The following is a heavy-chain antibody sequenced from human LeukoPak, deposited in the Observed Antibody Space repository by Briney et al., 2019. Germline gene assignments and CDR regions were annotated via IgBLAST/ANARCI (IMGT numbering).Heavy chain of an antibody. CDR1: GLTFSTYT. CDR3: ARGADYDILTGYMDV. V-gene: IGHV3-21*01. CDR2: ISSSSSYL. Sequence: GGSLRLSCAASGLTFSTYTTNWVRQAPGKGLEWVSSISSSSSYLYYADSVKGRFTISRANAKNSLYLEMNSLRAEDTAVYYCARGADYDILTGYMDVWGKGTTVTVSS. D-gene: IGHD3-9*01. J-gene: IGHJ6*03.